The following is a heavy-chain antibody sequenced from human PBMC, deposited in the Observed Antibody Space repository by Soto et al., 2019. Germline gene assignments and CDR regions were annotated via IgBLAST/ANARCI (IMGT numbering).Heavy chain of an antibody. V-gene: IGHV5-51*01. CDR3: ARRHSNTGGFDF. CDR2: IYPGSSDT. Sequence: PGESLKISCKTSGYSFTSYWIHWVRQMPGKELEWMGIIYPGSSDTRYSPSFQGQITISADKSINTAYLQWSSLKASDTAMYYCARRHSNTGGFDFWGQGTMVTVSS. J-gene: IGHJ3*01. CDR1: GYSFTSYW. D-gene: IGHD7-27*01.